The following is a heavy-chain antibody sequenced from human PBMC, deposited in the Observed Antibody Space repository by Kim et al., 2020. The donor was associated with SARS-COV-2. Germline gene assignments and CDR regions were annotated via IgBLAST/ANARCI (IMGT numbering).Heavy chain of an antibody. V-gene: IGHV3-74*01. D-gene: IGHD2-21*02. J-gene: IGHJ4*02. CDR2: INPDGTST. Sequence: GGSLRLSCAASGFTFSGYWMHWVRQVPGKGLVWVSRINPDGTSTTYADSVQGRFTISRDNARNTLFLLMHSLTADDTAIYYCTRGGADGGYSTWGYWGQGTLVTVSS. CDR3: TRGGADGGYSTWGY. CDR1: GFTFSGYW.